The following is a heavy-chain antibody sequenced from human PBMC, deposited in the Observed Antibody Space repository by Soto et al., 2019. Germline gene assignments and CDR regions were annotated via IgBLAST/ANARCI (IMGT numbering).Heavy chain of an antibody. CDR3: ARVAYDSSGYYSFWFDP. D-gene: IGHD3-22*01. V-gene: IGHV4-4*07. CDR2: IYTSGST. CDR1: GGSISSYY. J-gene: IGHJ5*02. Sequence: SETLSLTCTVSGGSISSYYWSLIRQPAGKGLEWIGRIYTSGSTNYNPSLESRVTMSVDTSKNQFSLKLSSVTAADTAVYYCARVAYDSSGYYSFWFDPWGQGTLVTVSS.